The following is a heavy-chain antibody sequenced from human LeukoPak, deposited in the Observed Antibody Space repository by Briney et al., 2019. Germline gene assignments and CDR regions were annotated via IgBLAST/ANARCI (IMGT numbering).Heavy chain of an antibody. Sequence: SETLSLTCTVSGGSISSSSYYWGWIRQPPGKGLEWIGYIYYSGSTNYSPSLSSRVSISVDTSKNQISLKLSSLTATDTAVYYCARHGGSGSYYNWFDPWGQGTLVAVAS. V-gene: IGHV4-61*05. CDR1: GGSISSSSYY. J-gene: IGHJ5*02. CDR3: ARHGGSGSYYNWFDP. D-gene: IGHD3-10*01. CDR2: IYYSGST.